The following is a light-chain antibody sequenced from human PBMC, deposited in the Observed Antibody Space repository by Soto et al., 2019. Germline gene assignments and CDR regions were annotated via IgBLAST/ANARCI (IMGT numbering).Light chain of an antibody. J-gene: IGKJ5*01. CDR3: QQRSNWPPPIT. CDR2: DAS. V-gene: IGKV3-11*01. Sequence: EIVLTQSPGTLSLSPGERATLSCRASQSVASRNLAWYQQKSGQAPRLLIYDASNRATGIPARFSGSGSGTDFTLTISSLEPEDFAVYYCQQRSNWPPPITFGQGTRLEIK. CDR1: QSVASRN.